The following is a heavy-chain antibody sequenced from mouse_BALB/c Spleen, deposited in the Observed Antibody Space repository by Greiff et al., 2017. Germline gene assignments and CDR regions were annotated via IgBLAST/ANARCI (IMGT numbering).Heavy chain of an antibody. V-gene: IGHV14-3*02. J-gene: IGHJ4*01. D-gene: IGHD2-1*01. Sequence: EVQLQQSGAELVKPGASVKLSCTASGFNIKDTYMHWVKQRPEQGLEWIGRIDPANGNTKYDPKFQGKATITADTSSNTAYLQLSSLTSEDTAVYYCAPHGNPYAMDDWGQGTSVTVSS. CDR3: APHGNPYAMDD. CDR1: GFNIKDTY. CDR2: IDPANGNT.